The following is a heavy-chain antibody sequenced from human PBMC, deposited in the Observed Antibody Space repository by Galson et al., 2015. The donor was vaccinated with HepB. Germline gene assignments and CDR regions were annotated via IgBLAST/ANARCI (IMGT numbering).Heavy chain of an antibody. CDR1: GFTFSRHW. J-gene: IGHJ4*02. CDR3: ARDDQRAWDY. V-gene: IGHV3-7*01. CDR2: IKQDGSEI. Sequence: SLRLSCAASGFTFSRHWLSWVRRAPGKGLQWVADIKQDGSEIWYVDSGKGRYTISRDNAKNSLYLQMNSLRAGDTAVYYCARDDQRAWDYWGQGTLVTVSS. D-gene: IGHD2-2*01.